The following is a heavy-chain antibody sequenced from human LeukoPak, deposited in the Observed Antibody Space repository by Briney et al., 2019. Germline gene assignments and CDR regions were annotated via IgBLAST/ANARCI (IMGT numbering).Heavy chain of an antibody. Sequence: GGSLRLSCAASGFTFSSYSMNWVRQAPGKGLEWVSYISSSSTYIYYADSVKGRFTISRDTAKNSLYLQMNSLRAEDTAVYYCARDPSGGSGMDVWGQGTTVTVSS. J-gene: IGHJ6*02. CDR2: ISSSSTYI. CDR1: GFTFSSYS. CDR3: ARDPSGGSGMDV. V-gene: IGHV3-21*01. D-gene: IGHD3-10*01.